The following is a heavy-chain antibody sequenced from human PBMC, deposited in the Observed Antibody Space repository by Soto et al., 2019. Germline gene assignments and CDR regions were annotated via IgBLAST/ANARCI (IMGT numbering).Heavy chain of an antibody. J-gene: IGHJ4*02. D-gene: IGHD3-22*01. CDR3: ARGTTYYYDSSGYSGGYFDY. CDR1: GYTFTSYG. Sequence: QVQLVQSGAEVKKPGASVKVSCKASGYTFTSYGISWVRQAPGQGLEWMGWISAYNGNTSYAQKLQDRVTMTTDTSTSTAYMELRSLRSDDTAVYYCARGTTYYYDSSGYSGGYFDYWGQGTLVTVSS. V-gene: IGHV1-18*01. CDR2: ISAYNGNT.